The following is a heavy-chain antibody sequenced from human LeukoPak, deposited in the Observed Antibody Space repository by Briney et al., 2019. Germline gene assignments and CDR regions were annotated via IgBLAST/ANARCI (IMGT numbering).Heavy chain of an antibody. Sequence: PSETLSLTCAVYGGSFSGYYWSWIRQPPGKGLEWIGEINHSGSTNYNPSLKSRVTMSVDTSKNQFSLKLSSVTAADTAVYYCASIARNQITGTTSLDLWGRGTLVTVSS. J-gene: IGHJ2*01. CDR3: ASIARNQITGTTSLDL. CDR1: GGSFSGYY. D-gene: IGHD1-7*01. CDR2: INHSGST. V-gene: IGHV4-34*01.